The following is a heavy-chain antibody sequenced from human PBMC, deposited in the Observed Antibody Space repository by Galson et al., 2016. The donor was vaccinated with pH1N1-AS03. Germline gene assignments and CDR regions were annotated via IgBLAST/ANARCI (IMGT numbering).Heavy chain of an antibody. CDR2: VYSSGAT. V-gene: IGHV4-59*01. CDR1: GGSLSTYY. D-gene: IGHD3-22*01. Sequence: SETLSLTCTVSGGSLSTYYWSWIRQSPGKGLEWLGYVYSSGATNYNPSLQSRLTISIDTSKKQFSLRLGSVTAADTATYYCARETPADSTGRYSFYYYAMDVWGQGTTVTVSS. J-gene: IGHJ6*02. CDR3: ARETPADSTGRYSFYYYAMDV.